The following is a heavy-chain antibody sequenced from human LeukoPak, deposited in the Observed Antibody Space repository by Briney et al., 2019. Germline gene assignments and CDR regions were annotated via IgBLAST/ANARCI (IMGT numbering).Heavy chain of an antibody. Sequence: SETLSLTCTVSGYSISSSYYWSWIRQPPGKGLEWIGYIYYSGSTNYNPSLKSRVTISVDTSKNQFSLKLSPVTAADTAVYYCARDGGDAHPYYYYMDVWGKGTTVTISS. CDR2: IYYSGST. D-gene: IGHD4-17*01. J-gene: IGHJ6*03. CDR3: ARDGGDAHPYYYYMDV. CDR1: GYSISSSYY. V-gene: IGHV4-61*01.